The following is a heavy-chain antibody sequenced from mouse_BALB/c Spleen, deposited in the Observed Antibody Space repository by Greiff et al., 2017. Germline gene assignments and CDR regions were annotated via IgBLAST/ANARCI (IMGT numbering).Heavy chain of an antibody. J-gene: IGHJ4*01. CDR1: GFSLTGYG. CDR3: ARERRITTGGYYAMDY. Sequence: QVQLQQSGPGLVAPSQSLSITCTVSGFSLTGYGVNWVRQPPGKGLEWLGMIWGDGSTDYNSAPKSRLSISKDNSKSQVFLKMNSLQTDDTARYYCARERRITTGGYYAMDYWGQGTSVTVSS. D-gene: IGHD2-4*01. CDR2: IWGDGST. V-gene: IGHV2-6-7*01.